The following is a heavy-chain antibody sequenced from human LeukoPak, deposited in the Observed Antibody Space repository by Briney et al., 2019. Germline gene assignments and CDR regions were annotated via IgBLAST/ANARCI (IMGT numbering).Heavy chain of an antibody. V-gene: IGHV1-2*02. CDR3: ARDQGIAVAGTVDY. J-gene: IGHJ4*02. Sequence: ASVKVSCKASGYTFTGYYMHWVRQAPGQGLEWMGWINPNSGGTNYAQKFQGRVTMTRDTSISTACMELSRLRSDDTAVYYCARDQGIAVAGTVDYWGQGTLVTVSS. CDR2: INPNSGGT. D-gene: IGHD6-19*01. CDR1: GYTFTGYY.